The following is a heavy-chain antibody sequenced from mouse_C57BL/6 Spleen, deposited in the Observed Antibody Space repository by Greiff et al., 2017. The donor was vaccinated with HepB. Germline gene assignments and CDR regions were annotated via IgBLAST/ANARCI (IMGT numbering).Heavy chain of an antibody. CDR2: ISSGSSTI. V-gene: IGHV5-17*01. J-gene: IGHJ1*03. CDR1: GFTFSDYG. Sequence: EVMLVESGGGLVKPGGSLKLSCAASGFTFSDYGMHWVRQAPEKGLEWVAYISSGSSTIYYADTVKGRFTISRDNAKNTLFLQMTSLRSEDTAMYYCARRRTGTGDWYFDVWGTGTTVTVSS. CDR3: ARRRTGTGDWYFDV. D-gene: IGHD4-1*01.